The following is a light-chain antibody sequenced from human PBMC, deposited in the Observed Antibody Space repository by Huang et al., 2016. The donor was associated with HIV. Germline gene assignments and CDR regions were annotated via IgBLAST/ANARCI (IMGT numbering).Light chain of an antibody. CDR1: RTLTNSQ. CDR2: GAS. J-gene: IGKJ2*01. Sequence: VLTQSPGILALSAGGRASLSCRANRTLTNSQFAWYKQEVGQPPSLLVFGASTRGSGFPDRFTGGVSERDFTLSISGLEPDDFATYYCQQYDTFSFGQGTRLE. CDR3: QQYDTFS. V-gene: IGKV3-20*01.